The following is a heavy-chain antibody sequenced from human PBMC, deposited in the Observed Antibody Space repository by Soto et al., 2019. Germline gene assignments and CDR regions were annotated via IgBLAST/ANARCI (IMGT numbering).Heavy chain of an antibody. D-gene: IGHD2-2*01. CDR1: GGTFSSYT. J-gene: IGHJ5*02. Sequence: QVQLVQSGAEVKKPGSSVKVSCKASGGTFSSYTISWVRQAPGQGLEWMGRIIPILGLANDAQKFEVRVTIXXDXSXXTAYMELSSLRCEDTAVYYCAGLGCCSTSCYPFDPWGQGTLVTVSS. V-gene: IGHV1-69*02. CDR2: IIPILGLA. CDR3: AGLGCCSTSCYPFDP.